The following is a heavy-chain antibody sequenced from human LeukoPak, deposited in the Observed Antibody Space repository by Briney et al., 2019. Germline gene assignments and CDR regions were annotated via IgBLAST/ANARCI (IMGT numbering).Heavy chain of an antibody. V-gene: IGHV3-48*03. CDR2: ISSIGSTI. CDR1: GFPFISYE. Sequence: GSLRLSCAASGFPFISYEMNWVRQPPGKGLERVSYISSIGSTIYYADSVRGRFTISRDNAKNSLYLQMNSLRAEDTAVYYCARDWSYYGSGSFDYWGQGPLVTVS. J-gene: IGHJ4*02. CDR3: ARDWSYYGSGSFDY. D-gene: IGHD3-10*01.